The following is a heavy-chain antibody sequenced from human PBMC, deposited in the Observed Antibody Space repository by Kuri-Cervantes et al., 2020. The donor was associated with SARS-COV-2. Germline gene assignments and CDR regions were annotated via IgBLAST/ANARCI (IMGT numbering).Heavy chain of an antibody. CDR2: IFSNDEK. J-gene: IGHJ4*02. CDR1: GFSLSNARMG. Sequence: SGPTLVKPTEPLTLTCTVSGFSLSNARMGVSWIRQPPGKALEWLAHIFSNDEKSYSTSLKTRLTISKDTSKNQVVLTMTNMDPVDTATYYCARTTVTTALDYWGQGTLVTVSS. D-gene: IGHD4-17*01. CDR3: ARTTVTTALDY. V-gene: IGHV2-26*01.